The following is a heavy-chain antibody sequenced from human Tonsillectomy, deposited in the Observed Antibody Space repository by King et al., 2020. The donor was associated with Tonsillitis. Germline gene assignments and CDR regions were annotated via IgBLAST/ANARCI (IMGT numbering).Heavy chain of an antibody. CDR1: GYTFTGYY. D-gene: IGHD2-2*01. J-gene: IGHJ5*02. CDR3: ARGVGSRGYCSSTSCSRGNWFDP. V-gene: IGHV1-2*02. CDR2: INPNSGGT. Sequence: QLVQSGAEVKKPGASVKVSCKASGYTFTGYYMHWVRQAPGQGLEWMGWINPNSGGTNYAQKFQGRVTMTRDTSISTAYMELSRLRSDDTAVYYCARGVGSRGYCSSTSCSRGNWFDPGGQGTLAT.